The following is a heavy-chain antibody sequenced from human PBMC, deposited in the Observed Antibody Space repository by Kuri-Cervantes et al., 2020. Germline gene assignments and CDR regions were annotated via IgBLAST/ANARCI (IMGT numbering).Heavy chain of an antibody. CDR2: ISYDGSNK. CDR1: GFTFSSYA. J-gene: IGHJ6*02. V-gene: IGHV3-30-3*01. Sequence: GGSLRLSCAASGFTFSSYAMHWVRQAPGKGLEWVAVISYDGSNKYYADSVKGRFTISRDNSKNTLYLQMNRLRAEDTAVYYCARDQGGYCSSTSCYSPGNYYYYGMDVWGQGTTVTVSS. D-gene: IGHD2-2*01. CDR3: ARDQGGYCSSTSCYSPGNYYYYGMDV.